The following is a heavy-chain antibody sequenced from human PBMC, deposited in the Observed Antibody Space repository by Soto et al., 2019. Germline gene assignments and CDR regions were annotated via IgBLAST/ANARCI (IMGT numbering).Heavy chain of an antibody. Sequence: SVKVSCKASGASFYNFALYWVRQAPGQGLEWVGGLTPVFRTANYSQKFQGRVTITADESTTTAYMELSNLRSDDTAVFYCAGVDCGGGTCYSGGVDYWCQGTLVTVSS. J-gene: IGHJ4*02. D-gene: IGHD2-15*01. CDR2: LTPVFRTA. V-gene: IGHV1-69*13. CDR1: GASFYNFA. CDR3: AGVDCGGGTCYSGGVDY.